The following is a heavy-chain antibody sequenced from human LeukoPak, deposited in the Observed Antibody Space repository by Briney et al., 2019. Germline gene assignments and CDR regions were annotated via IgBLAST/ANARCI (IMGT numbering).Heavy chain of an antibody. CDR2: IYSGGST. CDR3: ARDPVATIDLASIPDY. V-gene: IGHV3-66*01. Sequence: PGGSLRLSCAASGFTVSSNYMSWVRQAPGKGLEWVSVIYSGGSTYYADSVKGRFTISRDNSKNTLYLQMNSLRAEDTAVYYCARDPVATIDLASIPDYWGQGTLVTVSS. D-gene: IGHD5-12*01. CDR1: GFTVSSNY. J-gene: IGHJ4*02.